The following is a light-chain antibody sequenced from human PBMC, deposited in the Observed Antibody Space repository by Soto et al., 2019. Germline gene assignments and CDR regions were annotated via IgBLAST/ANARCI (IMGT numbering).Light chain of an antibody. CDR3: QQTFGKPLVT. CDR2: AAS. CDR1: QSIRIH. Sequence: DIQMTQSPSSLSASVGVRVTITCRASQSIRIHLNWYQQKPGKAPRLLIYAASRLQSGVPSRFSGTGSGTDFTLTISSLQPEDFAIYYCQQTFGKPLVTFGQGTRLEIK. V-gene: IGKV1-39*01. J-gene: IGKJ5*01.